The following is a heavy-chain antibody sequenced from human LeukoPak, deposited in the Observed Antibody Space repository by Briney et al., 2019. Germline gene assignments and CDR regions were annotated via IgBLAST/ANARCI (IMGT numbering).Heavy chain of an antibody. J-gene: IGHJ6*02. Sequence: GGSLRLSCAASGFSFSSSAMSWVRQAPGKGLEWVSAISNNGGHTYYADSVQGRFTISRDNSKSTLCLQMNSLRAEDTAVYYCAGIQGYCPLGGMDVWGQGTTVTVSS. CDR2: ISNNGGHT. CDR3: AGIQGYCPLGGMDV. D-gene: IGHD1-26*01. CDR1: GFSFSSSA. V-gene: IGHV3-23*01.